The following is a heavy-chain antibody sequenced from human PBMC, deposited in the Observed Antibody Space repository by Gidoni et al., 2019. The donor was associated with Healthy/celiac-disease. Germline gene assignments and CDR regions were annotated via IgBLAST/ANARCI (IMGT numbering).Heavy chain of an antibody. Sequence: QVQLVESGGGVVQPGRSLRLSCAAPGFSFSSYGMHLVRQAPGKGLEWVAVIWYDGSNKYYADSVKGRFTISRDNSKNTLYLQMNSLRAEDTAVYYCARALQYRPDYYYGMDVWGQGTTVTVSS. CDR3: ARALQYRPDYYYGMDV. V-gene: IGHV3-33*01. D-gene: IGHD2-2*01. J-gene: IGHJ6*02. CDR2: IWYDGSNK. CDR1: GFSFSSYG.